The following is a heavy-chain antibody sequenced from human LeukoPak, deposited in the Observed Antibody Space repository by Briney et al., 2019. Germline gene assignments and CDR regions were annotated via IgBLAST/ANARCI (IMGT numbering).Heavy chain of an antibody. D-gene: IGHD2-21*01. V-gene: IGHV4-34*01. CDR1: GGSFSGYY. CDR2: INHSGST. Sequence: KPSEILSLTCAVYGGSFSGYYWSWIRQPPGKGLEWIGEINHSGSTNYNPSLKSRVTISVDTSKNQFSLKLSSVTAADTAVYYCARHEFAPFDYWGQGTLVTVSS. J-gene: IGHJ4*02. CDR3: ARHEFAPFDY.